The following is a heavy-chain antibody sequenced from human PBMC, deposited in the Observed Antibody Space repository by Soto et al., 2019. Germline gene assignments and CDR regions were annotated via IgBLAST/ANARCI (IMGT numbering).Heavy chain of an antibody. CDR2: TYYRSRWYH. J-gene: IGHJ4*02. CDR3: ASYRYDY. D-gene: IGHD4-4*01. CDR1: GDSISSNSAA. Sequence: SQTLSLTCAISGDSISSNSAAWNWIRQSPSRGFEWPGRTYYRSRWYHDYAVSVKSRIIINPDTSKNQVSLQLNSVTPDDTAVYYCASYRYDYWGQGTVVTVSS. V-gene: IGHV6-1*01.